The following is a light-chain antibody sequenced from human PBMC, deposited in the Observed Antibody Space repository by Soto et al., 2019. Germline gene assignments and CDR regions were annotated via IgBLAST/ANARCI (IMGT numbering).Light chain of an antibody. J-gene: IGKJ3*01. CDR2: AAS. CDR3: QQSFTSPFFT. CDR1: QNIREY. V-gene: IGKV1-39*01. Sequence: DIQMTQSPPSLSASVGERVTITCRASQNIREYLNWYQQKPGKAPKLLLYAASTLQSGAPSRFSGGGSGSAFTLTISSLQPEDFATYYCQQSFTSPFFTFGPGTKVD.